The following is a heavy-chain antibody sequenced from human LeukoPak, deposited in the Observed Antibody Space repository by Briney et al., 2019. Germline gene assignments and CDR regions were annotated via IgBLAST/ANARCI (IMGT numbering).Heavy chain of an antibody. CDR2: IANNGDL. CDR1: GASITSSY. J-gene: IGHJ4*02. CDR3: ANTARLFEY. V-gene: IGHV4-59*08. Sequence: PSETLSLTCTVSGASITSSYRSWIRQSPGRGLECIGYIANNGDLNYNPSLRSRVTISMDTSKNQFSLRLTSVTAADTALYFCANTARLFEYWGQGALVTVSS. D-gene: IGHD6-25*01.